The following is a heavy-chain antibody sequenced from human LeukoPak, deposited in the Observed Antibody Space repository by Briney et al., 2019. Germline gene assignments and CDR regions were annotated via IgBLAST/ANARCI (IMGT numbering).Heavy chain of an antibody. J-gene: IGHJ3*02. CDR1: GYTFTGYY. V-gene: IGHV1-2*02. CDR3: ARDLWFGESAFDI. CDR2: INPNSGGT. D-gene: IGHD3-10*01. Sequence: ASVKVSCKASGYTFTGYYMHWVRQAPGQGLEWMGWINPNSGGTNYAQKFQGRVTMTRGTSISTAYMELSRLRSDDTAVYYCARDLWFGESAFDIWGQGTMVTVSS.